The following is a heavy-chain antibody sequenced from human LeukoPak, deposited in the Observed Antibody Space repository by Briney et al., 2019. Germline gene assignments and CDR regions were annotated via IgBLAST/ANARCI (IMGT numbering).Heavy chain of an antibody. D-gene: IGHD3-22*01. CDR1: GYTFTGYY. V-gene: IGHV1-8*02. J-gene: IGHJ4*02. CDR3: ARSRTYYYDSSGY. CDR2: MNPNSGNT. Sequence: ASVKVSCKASGYTFTGYYMHWVRQAPGQGLEWMGWMNPNSGNTGYAQKFQGRVTMTRNTSTSTAYMELSSLRSEDTAVYYCARSRTYYYDSSGYWGQGTLVTVSS.